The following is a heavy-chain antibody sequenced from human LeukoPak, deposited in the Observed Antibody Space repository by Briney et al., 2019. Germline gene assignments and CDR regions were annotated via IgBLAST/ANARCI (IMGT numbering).Heavy chain of an antibody. Sequence: GGSLRLSCAASGFTLSTYTISWVRHAPGEGRECVSPISGSGGSTYYADSEKGRFPISRDTSRDTLYVQMNSLRAEDTAVYYCAKGYYDYVWGSYYFDYWGQGTLVTVSS. V-gene: IGHV3-23*01. J-gene: IGHJ4*02. CDR3: AKGYYDYVWGSYYFDY. CDR1: GFTLSTYT. CDR2: ISGSGGST. D-gene: IGHD3-16*01.